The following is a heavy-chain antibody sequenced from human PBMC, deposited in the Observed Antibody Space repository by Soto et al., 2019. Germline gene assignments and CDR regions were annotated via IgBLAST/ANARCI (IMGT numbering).Heavy chain of an antibody. J-gene: IGHJ4*02. CDR1: GYTFTGYY. CDR3: ARDGIPVYYDILTGYSNYFDY. Sequence: ASVKVSCKASGYTFTGYYMHWVRQAPGQGLEWMGWINPNSGGTNYAQKFQGWVTMTRDTSISTAYMELSRLRSDDTAVYYCARDGIPVYYDILTGYSNYFDYWGQGTLVTVSS. CDR2: INPNSGGT. D-gene: IGHD3-9*01. V-gene: IGHV1-2*04.